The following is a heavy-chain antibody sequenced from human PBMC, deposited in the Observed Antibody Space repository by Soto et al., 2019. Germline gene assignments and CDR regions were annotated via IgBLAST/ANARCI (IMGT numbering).Heavy chain of an antibody. V-gene: IGHV3-21*04. CDR2: ISSSSSYI. CDR3: AKEGAFLITFGGVITE. CDR1: GFTFSSYS. Sequence: GSLRLSCAASGFTFSSYSMNWVRQAPGKGLEWVSSISSSSSYIYYADSVKGRFTISRDNAKNSLYLQMNSLRAEDTAVYYCAKEGAFLITFGGVITEWGQGTLVTVAS. J-gene: IGHJ4*02. D-gene: IGHD3-16*01.